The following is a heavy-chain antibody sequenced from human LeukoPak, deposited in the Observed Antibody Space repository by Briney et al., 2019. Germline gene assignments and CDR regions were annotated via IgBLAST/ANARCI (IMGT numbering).Heavy chain of an antibody. V-gene: IGHV1-2*02. CDR3: ARKSSSSLQNDYYMDV. CDR1: GYTFTGYY. Sequence: GASVKVSCKASGYTFTGYYMHWVRQAPGQGLEWMGWINPNSGGTNYAQKFQGIVTMNRDTSISTAYMELSRLRSDDTAVYYCARKSSSSLQNDYYMDVWGKGTTVTVSS. CDR2: INPNSGGT. D-gene: IGHD6-13*01. J-gene: IGHJ6*03.